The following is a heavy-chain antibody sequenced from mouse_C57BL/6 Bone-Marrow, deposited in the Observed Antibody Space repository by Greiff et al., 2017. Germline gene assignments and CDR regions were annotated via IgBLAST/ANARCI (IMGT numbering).Heavy chain of an antibody. CDR3: ARAGTKYFDV. D-gene: IGHD4-1*01. J-gene: IGHJ1*03. CDR2: IYPRSGNT. Sequence: QVQLKESGAELARPGASVKLSCKASGYTFTSYGISWVKQRTGQGLEWIGEIYPRSGNTYYTEKFKGKATLTADKSSSTAYLELRSLTSEYSAVYFCARAGTKYFDVWGTGTTVTVSS. CDR1: GYTFTSYG. V-gene: IGHV1-81*01.